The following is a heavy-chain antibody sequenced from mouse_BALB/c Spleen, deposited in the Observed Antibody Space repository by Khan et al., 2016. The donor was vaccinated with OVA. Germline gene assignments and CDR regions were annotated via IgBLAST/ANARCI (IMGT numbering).Heavy chain of an antibody. Sequence: VQLKESGPELVKPGASVKMSCKASGYTYTSYVMHWVKQKPGQGLEWIGYINPYNDGTKYDEKFKGQATLISDKSSSTAYMELSSLTSEDSAVDYGARWGITTGFAYWGQGTLVTVSA. CDR3: ARWGITTGFAY. CDR1: GYTYTSYV. D-gene: IGHD2-4*01. J-gene: IGHJ3*01. CDR2: INPYNDGT. V-gene: IGHV1S136*01.